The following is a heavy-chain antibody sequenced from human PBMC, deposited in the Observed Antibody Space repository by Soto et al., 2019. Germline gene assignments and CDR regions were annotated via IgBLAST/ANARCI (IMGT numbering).Heavy chain of an antibody. J-gene: IGHJ4*02. D-gene: IGHD6-13*01. CDR3: ARDLGQQLFDY. Sequence: GASVKVSCKASGFTLKNYGISWVRQAPGQGLEWMGWISAYNGNRKYAQKLQGRVTMTTDTSTSTAYMELRSLRSDDTAVYYCARDLGQQLFDYWGQGTLVTVSS. CDR2: ISAYNGNR. V-gene: IGHV1-18*01. CDR1: GFTLKNYG.